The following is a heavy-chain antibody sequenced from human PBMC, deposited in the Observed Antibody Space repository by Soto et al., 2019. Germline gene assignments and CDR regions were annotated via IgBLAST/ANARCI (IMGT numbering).Heavy chain of an antibody. Sequence: ASVKVSCKASGYTFTGYYMHWVRQAPGQGLEWMGWISPYNNNTIYAQKFQGRVTLTTDSSTSTAHMELRSLRSDDTAVYYCARDQGYYAFRSVYSPQRWFDPWGQGTLITVSS. J-gene: IGHJ5*02. D-gene: IGHD3-3*01. V-gene: IGHV1-18*04. CDR2: ISPYNNNT. CDR1: GYTFTGYY. CDR3: ARDQGYYAFRSVYSPQRWFDP.